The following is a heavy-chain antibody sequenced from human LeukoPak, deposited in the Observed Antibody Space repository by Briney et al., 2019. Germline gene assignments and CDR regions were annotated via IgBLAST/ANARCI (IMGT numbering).Heavy chain of an antibody. CDR2: IWYDGTNK. V-gene: IGHV3-33*01. Sequence: GGSLRLSCAASGFSFSSYGMHWVRQAPGKGLEWVAVIWYDGTNKYYADSVKGRFTISRDNSKNTLYLQMNSLRAEDTAVYYCARDQRGFSYSKYYFDYWGRGTLVTVSS. CDR3: ARDQRGFSYSKYYFDY. D-gene: IGHD5-18*01. CDR1: GFSFSSYG. J-gene: IGHJ4*02.